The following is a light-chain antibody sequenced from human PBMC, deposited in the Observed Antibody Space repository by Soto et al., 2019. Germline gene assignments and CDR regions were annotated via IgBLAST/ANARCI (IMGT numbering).Light chain of an antibody. Sequence: QSALTQPASVSGSPGQSITISCTGTSSDVGSYNYVSWYQQHPGKAPKLMIYEVSDRPSGVSNRFSGSKSGNTGSLTISGLQADDEADYYCSSYTSSITPHVVFGGGTKLTVL. J-gene: IGLJ2*01. CDR3: SSYTSSITPHVV. CDR1: SSDVGSYNY. V-gene: IGLV2-14*01. CDR2: EVS.